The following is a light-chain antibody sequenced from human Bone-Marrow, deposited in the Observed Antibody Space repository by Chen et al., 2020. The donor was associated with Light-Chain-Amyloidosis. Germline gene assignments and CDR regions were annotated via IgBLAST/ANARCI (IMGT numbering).Light chain of an antibody. V-gene: IGLV6-57*01. J-gene: IGLJ3*02. CDR1: SGSIATNY. CDR2: EVD. Sequence: NFMLTQPPSVSDSPGKTVIFSCTRSSGSIATNYVQWYQQRPGSSPTTVIYEVDQRPSGVTDRFSGSIDRSSNSASLTISGLKTEDEADYYCQSYQGSSQGVFGGGTKLTVL. CDR3: QSYQGSSQGV.